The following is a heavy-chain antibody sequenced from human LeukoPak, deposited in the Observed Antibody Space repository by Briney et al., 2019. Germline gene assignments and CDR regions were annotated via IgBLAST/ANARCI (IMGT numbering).Heavy chain of an antibody. Sequence: PSEPLSLTCTVSGGSISSGDYYWSWIRQPPGKGLGWIGYIYYSGSTYYHPSLKSRVTISVDTSKNQFSLKLSSVTAAGTAVYYCASEYSGYLIADYFQHWGQGTLVTVSS. CDR1: GGSISSGDYY. CDR2: IYYSGST. V-gene: IGHV4-30-4*08. J-gene: IGHJ1*01. CDR3: ASEYSGYLIADYFQH. D-gene: IGHD5-12*01.